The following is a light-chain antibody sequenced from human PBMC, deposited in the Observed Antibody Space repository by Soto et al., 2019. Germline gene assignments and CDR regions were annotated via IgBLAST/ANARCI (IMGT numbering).Light chain of an antibody. CDR3: SSYRDASTGV. J-gene: IGLJ1*01. CDR2: EVS. CDR1: SSDVGGYNY. V-gene: IGLV2-14*01. Sequence: QSALTQPASVSGSPGQSITISCTGSSSDVGGYNYVSWYQQHPGKAPRLMIYEVSNRPSGGSNRFSGSKSGNTASLTISGLQAEDEADYYCSSYRDASTGVFGTGTKVTVL.